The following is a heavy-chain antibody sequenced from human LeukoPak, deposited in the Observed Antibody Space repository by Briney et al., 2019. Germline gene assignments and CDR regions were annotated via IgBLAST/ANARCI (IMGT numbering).Heavy chain of an antibody. V-gene: IGHV3-11*01. CDR1: GFTFSDYY. CDR3: ATGYSSSWYFY. CDR2: ISSSGSTI. J-gene: IGHJ4*02. Sequence: GGSLRLSCAASGFTFSDYYMSWIRQAPGKGLEWVSYISSSGSTIYYADSVKGRFTISRDNAKNSLYLQMNSLRSDDTAVYYCATGYSSSWYFYWGQGTLVTVSS. D-gene: IGHD6-13*01.